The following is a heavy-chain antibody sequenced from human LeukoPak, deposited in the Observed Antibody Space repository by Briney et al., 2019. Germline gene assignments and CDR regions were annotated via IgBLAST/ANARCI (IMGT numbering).Heavy chain of an antibody. D-gene: IGHD3-10*01. CDR1: GGSISSYY. J-gene: IGHJ3*02. CDR3: ARSDGYGLVDI. V-gene: IGHV4-4*09. Sequence: SETLSLTCTVSGGSISSYYWSWIRQPPGKTLEWIGSIYSSGSTYYNSSLQSRVIIIIDTPKNHFTLTLSSVTAADTAVYYCARSDGYGLVDIWGQGTMVTVSS. CDR2: IYSSGST.